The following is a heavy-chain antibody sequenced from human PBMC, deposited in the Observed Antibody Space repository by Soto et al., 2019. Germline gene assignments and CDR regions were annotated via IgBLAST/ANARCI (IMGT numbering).Heavy chain of an antibody. D-gene: IGHD2-2*01. Sequence: QVVLVQSGTEVKKPGASVKVSCKSSGYTFSAYYIHWVRQAPGQGLEWLGWINPNSGGTKYAQMFQGRVTMTRDTSTNTTYLEVTSLRSDDSAMYFCARAPPPRVAAADFAYRGQGTLLTVSS. J-gene: IGHJ4*02. CDR2: INPNSGGT. V-gene: IGHV1-2*02. CDR3: ARAPPPRVAAADFAY. CDR1: GYTFSAYY.